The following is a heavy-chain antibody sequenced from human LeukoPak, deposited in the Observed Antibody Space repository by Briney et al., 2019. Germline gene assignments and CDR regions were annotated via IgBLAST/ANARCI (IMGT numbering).Heavy chain of an antibody. CDR1: EFTFSSYG. CDR3: AREVQDAFDI. V-gene: IGHV3-33*01. J-gene: IGHJ3*02. CDR2: IWYDGSNE. Sequence: GGSLRLSCAASEFTFSSYGMHWVRQAPGKGLEWVALIWYDGSNEYYADSVKGRFAISRDNSKSTLYLQMNSLRAEDTAVYYCAREVQDAFDIWGQGTMVIVSS.